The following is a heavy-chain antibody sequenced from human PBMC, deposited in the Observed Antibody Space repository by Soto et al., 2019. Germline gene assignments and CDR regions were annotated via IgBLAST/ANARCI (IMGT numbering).Heavy chain of an antibody. CDR3: ARDLGLYVDTATITDYYGMDV. Sequence: QVQLVESGAEVKKPGSSAKVSCKASGGTFNSYAISWVRQVPGQGPECMGGIIPNFGTVNNAHKFKGRVTIIANEPTSSAYMELRSLRADDTAGYYCARDLGLYVDTATITDYYGMDVWGQGTAVIVSS. CDR2: IIPNFGTV. V-gene: IGHV1-69*01. J-gene: IGHJ6*02. D-gene: IGHD5-12*01. CDR1: GGTFNSYA.